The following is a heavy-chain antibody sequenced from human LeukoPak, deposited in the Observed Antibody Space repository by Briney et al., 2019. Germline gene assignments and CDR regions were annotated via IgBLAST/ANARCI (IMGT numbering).Heavy chain of an antibody. J-gene: IGHJ6*03. Sequence: GASVKVSCKASGGTFSSYAISWVRQAPGQGLGWMGGIIPIFGTANYAQTFQGRVTITADESTSTTYMELSSLRAEDTAMYYCSRDGGAAYYYYYYLDVWGKGTTVTVSS. CDR2: IIPIFGTA. CDR3: SRDGGAAYYYYYYLDV. V-gene: IGHV1-69*13. CDR1: GGTFSSYA. D-gene: IGHD6-13*01.